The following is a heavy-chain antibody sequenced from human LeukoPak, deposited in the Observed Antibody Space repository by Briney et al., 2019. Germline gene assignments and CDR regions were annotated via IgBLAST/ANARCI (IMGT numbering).Heavy chain of an antibody. CDR3: TTNGDSSS. D-gene: IGHD3-22*01. V-gene: IGHV3-15*07. Sequence: GGSLRLSCVASGFTLNKVWMHWVRQAPGKGLERVGRIKSKANGGTIDYAAPVKDRFTISRDDSKNSLYLQMNSLKTDDTAVYYCTTNGDSSSWGQGTLVTVSS. J-gene: IGHJ4*02. CDR1: GFTLNKVW. CDR2: IKSKANGGTI.